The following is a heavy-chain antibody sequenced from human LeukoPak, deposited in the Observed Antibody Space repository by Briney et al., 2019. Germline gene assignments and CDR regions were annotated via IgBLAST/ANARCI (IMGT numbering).Heavy chain of an antibody. Sequence: PGGSLRLSCAASGFTFSSYAMSWVRQAPGKGLEWVSTVSGGGGTTYYAGSVKGRFTISRDNSKNTLFLQMNSLRAEDTAIYYCAKDRLGLWRSSYHFDYWGQGTLVTVSS. CDR3: AKDRLGLWRSSYHFDY. V-gene: IGHV3-23*01. CDR2: VSGGGGTT. J-gene: IGHJ4*02. CDR1: GFTFSSYA. D-gene: IGHD6-6*01.